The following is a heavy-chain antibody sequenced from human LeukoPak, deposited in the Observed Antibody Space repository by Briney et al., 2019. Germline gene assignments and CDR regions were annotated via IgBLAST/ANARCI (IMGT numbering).Heavy chain of an antibody. CDR3: ARIIAQGFFRDAFDI. CDR2: IYYSGST. D-gene: IGHD3-16*02. Sequence: PSETLSLTCTVSGGSISSSSYYWGWIRQPPGKGLEWIGSIYYSGSTYYNPSLKSRVTIPVDTSKDQFSLKLSSVTAADTAVYYCARIIAQGFFRDAFDIWGQGTMVTVSS. CDR1: GGSISSSSYY. V-gene: IGHV4-39*01. J-gene: IGHJ3*02.